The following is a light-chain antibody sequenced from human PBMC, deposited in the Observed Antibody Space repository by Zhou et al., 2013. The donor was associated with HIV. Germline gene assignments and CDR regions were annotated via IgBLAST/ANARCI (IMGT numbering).Light chain of an antibody. J-gene: IGKJ1*01. CDR1: QTVNNNF. V-gene: IGKV3-20*01. CDR3: QQYGHSTWT. Sequence: EIVLTQSPATLSVSPGERATLSCRASQTVNNNFLAWYQQRPGQAPRLLIYGASSRATGIPDRFSGSGSGTDFTLTISRLEPGDSAVYYCQQYGHSTWTFGQGTTVEIK. CDR2: GAS.